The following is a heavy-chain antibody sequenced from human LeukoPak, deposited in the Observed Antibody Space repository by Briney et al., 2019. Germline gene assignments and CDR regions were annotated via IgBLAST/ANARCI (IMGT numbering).Heavy chain of an antibody. CDR3: ARKGIVVVPAASFYYYYGMDV. D-gene: IGHD2-2*01. CDR1: GGSFSGYY. Sequence: MPSETLSLTCAVYGGSFSGYYWSWIRQPPGKGLEWIGEINHSGSTNYNPSLKSRVTISVDTSKNQFSLKLSSVTAADTAVYYCARKGIVVVPAASFYYYYGMDVWGQGTTVTVSS. V-gene: IGHV4-34*01. J-gene: IGHJ6*02. CDR2: INHSGST.